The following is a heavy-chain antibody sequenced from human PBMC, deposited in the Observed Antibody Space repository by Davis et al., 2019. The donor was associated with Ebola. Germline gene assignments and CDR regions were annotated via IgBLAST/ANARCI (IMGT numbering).Heavy chain of an antibody. Sequence: PSETLSLTCAVYGGSFSGYYWSWIRQPAGKGLEWIGRIYTSGSTNYNPSLKSRVTMSVDTSKNQFSLKLSSVTAADTAVYYCARDRELSEIGAFDIWGQGTMVTVSS. CDR2: IYTSGST. CDR1: GGSFSGYY. D-gene: IGHD3-16*02. J-gene: IGHJ3*02. CDR3: ARDRELSEIGAFDI. V-gene: IGHV4-4*07.